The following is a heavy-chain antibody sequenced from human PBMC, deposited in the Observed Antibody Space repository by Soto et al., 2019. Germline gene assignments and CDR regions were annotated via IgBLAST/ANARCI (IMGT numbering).Heavy chain of an antibody. CDR2: IKSKIDGGTA. Sequence: GGSLRLSCAASGFTFTNVWMNWVRQAPGKGLEWVGRIKSKIDGGTADYDAPAKGRFTISRDDSKKTLFMEVNSLKTEDTGVYYCTTGGMDVWGQGTTVTVSS. V-gene: IGHV3-15*07. CDR1: GFTFTNVW. J-gene: IGHJ6*02. CDR3: TTGGMDV.